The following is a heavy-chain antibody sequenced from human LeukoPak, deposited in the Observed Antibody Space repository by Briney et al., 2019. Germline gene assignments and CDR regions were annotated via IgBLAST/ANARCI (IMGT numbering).Heavy chain of an antibody. CDR2: VIAIFGRV. Sequence: VASVKVSCKASRGTFSSYGISWVRQAPGQGLEWMGGVIAIFGRVKYGQKFQGRATITTDESTSTAYMELSSLTSEDTGVYYCARGELGDSSGFSFFDYWGQGTLVTVSS. CDR1: RGTFSSYG. V-gene: IGHV1-69*05. J-gene: IGHJ4*02. D-gene: IGHD3-22*01. CDR3: ARGELGDSSGFSFFDY.